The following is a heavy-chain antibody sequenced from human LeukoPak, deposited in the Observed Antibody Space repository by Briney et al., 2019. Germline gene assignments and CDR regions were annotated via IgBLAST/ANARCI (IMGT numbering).Heavy chain of an antibody. CDR3: ARATPSPYGVYFDY. J-gene: IGHJ4*02. V-gene: IGHV3-48*02. CDR1: GFTFSSYS. D-gene: IGHD4-17*01. CDR2: ISSSSSTI. Sequence: TGGSLRLSCAASGFTFSSYSMNWVRQAPGKGLEWVSYISSSSSTIYYADSVKGRFTISRDNAKNSLYLQMNSLRDEDTAVYYCARATPSPYGVYFDYWGQGTLVTVSS.